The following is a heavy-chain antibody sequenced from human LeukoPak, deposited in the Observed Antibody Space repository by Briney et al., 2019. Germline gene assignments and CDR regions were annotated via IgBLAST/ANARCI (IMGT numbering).Heavy chain of an antibody. Sequence: PGGSLRLSCAASGFTFSSYGMHWVRQAPGKGLEWVAFIHYDGSDQYYVDSVKGRFTISRDNSKNTLYLQMNSLRVEDTGVYYCATLSLNWNYNHYFDFWGQGTLVTISS. CDR3: ATLSLNWNYNHYFDF. V-gene: IGHV3-30*02. J-gene: IGHJ4*02. CDR1: GFTFSSYG. CDR2: IHYDGSDQ. D-gene: IGHD1-7*01.